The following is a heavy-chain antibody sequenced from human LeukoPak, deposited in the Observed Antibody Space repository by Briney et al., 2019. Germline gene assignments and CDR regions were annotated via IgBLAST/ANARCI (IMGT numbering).Heavy chain of an antibody. CDR1: GFTFTNYE. D-gene: IGHD7-27*01. CDR2: ISSSGSII. J-gene: IGHJ4*02. Sequence: GGSLRLSCAASGFTFTNYEMNWVRQAPGKGLEWVSYISSSGSIIYYADSVKGRFTISRDNAKNSLFLQMNSLRVEDTAVYYCARTTWGFDYWGQGTLVTVSS. CDR3: ARTTWGFDY. V-gene: IGHV3-48*03.